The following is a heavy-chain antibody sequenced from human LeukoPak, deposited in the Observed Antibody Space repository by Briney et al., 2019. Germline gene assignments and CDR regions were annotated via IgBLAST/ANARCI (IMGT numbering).Heavy chain of an antibody. V-gene: IGHV3-53*01. CDR1: GVTVTSNC. CDR3: ARERIYFGSGGDLTHARLFYYYGMDV. J-gene: IGHJ6*02. Sequence: PGGSLRLSCVASGVTVTSNCMSWVRQAPGKGLEWVSVIYSDGTTYYSDSGKGRFTISRDNSKNTLYPQMNSLRAEDTAVYYCARERIYFGSGGDLTHARLFYYYGMDVWGQGTTVTVSS. D-gene: IGHD3-10*01. CDR2: IYSDGTT.